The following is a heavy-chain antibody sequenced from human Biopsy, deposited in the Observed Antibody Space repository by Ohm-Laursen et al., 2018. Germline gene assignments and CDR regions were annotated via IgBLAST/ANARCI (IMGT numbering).Heavy chain of an antibody. D-gene: IGHD3-10*01. Sequence: ASVKVSCKASGYTFTSYEINWVRQATGQGLEWMGWMNPNSGNTGYAQKFQGRVTMTRDTSISTAYMELSSLRSDDTAVYYCARDSGDGSGNYGGCFDPWGQGTLVAVSS. J-gene: IGHJ5*02. V-gene: IGHV1-8*01. CDR1: GYTFTSYE. CDR3: ARDSGDGSGNYGGCFDP. CDR2: MNPNSGNT.